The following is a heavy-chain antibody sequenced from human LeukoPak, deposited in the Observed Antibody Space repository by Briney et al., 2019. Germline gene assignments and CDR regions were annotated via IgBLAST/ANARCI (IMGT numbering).Heavy chain of an antibody. CDR3: ARGSHEYWNDY. CDR1: GYNFSAYG. J-gene: IGHJ4*02. D-gene: IGHD1-1*01. V-gene: IGHV1-18*01. CDR2: VTSDNRDT. Sequence: GASVKVSCRASGYNFSAYGMTWVRQAPGQGLEWMGWVTSDNRDTKYAPKFQGRVTMTTDMSSTTAYMELRSLRSDDTAVYYCARGSHEYWNDYGGQGPLVTFSS.